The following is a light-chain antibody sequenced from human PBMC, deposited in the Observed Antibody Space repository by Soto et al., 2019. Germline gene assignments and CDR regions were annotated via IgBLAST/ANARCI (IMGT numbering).Light chain of an antibody. CDR1: QSVSSK. CDR2: GAS. J-gene: IGKJ2*01. CDR3: QQYGGSPRT. V-gene: IGKV3-20*01. Sequence: EIVLTQSPGTPSLSLGERATLSCRASQSVSSKLAWYQQKPGQAPRVLIYGASSRATGIPDRFGGSGSGTDFTLTISRLEPEDFAVYYCQQYGGSPRTFGQGTKLEI.